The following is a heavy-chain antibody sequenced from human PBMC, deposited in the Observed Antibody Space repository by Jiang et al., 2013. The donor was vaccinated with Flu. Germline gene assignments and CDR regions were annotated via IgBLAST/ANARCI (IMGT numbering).Heavy chain of an antibody. D-gene: IGHD6-13*01. CDR1: GGTFSSYA. J-gene: IGHJ4*02. Sequence: GGTFSSYAISWVRQAPGQGLEWMGGIIPIFGTANYAQKFQGRVTITADESTSTAYMELSSLRSEDTAVYYCARGKGIAAAIEFDYWGQGTLVTVSS. CDR2: IIPIFGTA. CDR3: ARGKGIAAAIEFDY. V-gene: IGHV1-69*01.